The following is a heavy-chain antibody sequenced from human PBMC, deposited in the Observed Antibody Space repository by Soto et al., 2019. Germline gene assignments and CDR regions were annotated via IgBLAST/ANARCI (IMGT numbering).Heavy chain of an antibody. D-gene: IGHD3-16*01. CDR1: WGSISRSHW. Sequence: QVQLKESGPGLVKPSGTLSLTCSVSWGSISRSHWWCWVRQPPGTGLEWIGDVCESGSTNYNPSLKSRVSISVDKSRNQFSLNLAFVAAADRAIYFCAREMRLGARRYFDYWGQGKLVTVSS. J-gene: IGHJ4*02. CDR3: AREMRLGARRYFDY. V-gene: IGHV4-4*02. CDR2: VCESGST.